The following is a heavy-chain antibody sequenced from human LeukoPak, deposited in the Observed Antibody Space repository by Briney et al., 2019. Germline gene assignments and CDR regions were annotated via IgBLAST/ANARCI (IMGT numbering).Heavy chain of an antibody. CDR2: IIPIFGTA. V-gene: IGHV1-69*05. D-gene: IGHD1-26*01. J-gene: IGHJ5*02. CDR1: GGTFSSYA. Sequence: SVKVSCKASGGTFSSYAISWVRQAPGQGLEWMGRIIPIFGTANYAQKFQDRVTITTDESTSTAYMELSSLRSEDTAVYYCARDIVVGASGHNWFNPWGQGTLVTVSS. CDR3: ARDIVVGASGHNWFNP.